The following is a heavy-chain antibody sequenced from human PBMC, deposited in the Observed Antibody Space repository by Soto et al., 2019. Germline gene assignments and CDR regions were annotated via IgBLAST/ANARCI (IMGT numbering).Heavy chain of an antibody. D-gene: IGHD2-2*01. J-gene: IGHJ5*02. CDR2: INHSGST. CDR1: GGSFSGYY. V-gene: IGHV4-34*01. CDR3: ARGDGSLVPAATLNWFDP. Sequence: SETLSLTCAVYGGSFSGYYWSWIRQPPGKGLEWIGEINHSGSTNYNPSLKSRVTISVDTSKNQFSLKLSSVTAADTAVYYCARGDGSLVPAATLNWFDPWGQGTLVTVSS.